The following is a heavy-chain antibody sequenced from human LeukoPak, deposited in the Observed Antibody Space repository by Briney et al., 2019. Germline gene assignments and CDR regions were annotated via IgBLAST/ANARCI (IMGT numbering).Heavy chain of an antibody. V-gene: IGHV1-46*01. Sequence: GASVKVSCKASGYTFTSYDINWVRQAPGQGLEWMGIINPSGGSTSYAQKFQGRVTMTRDTSTSTVYMELSGLRSEDTAVYYCARSSKGGYSYGGDFDYWGQGTLVTVSS. CDR2: INPSGGST. CDR1: GYTFTSYD. J-gene: IGHJ4*02. CDR3: ARSSKGGYSYGGDFDY. D-gene: IGHD5-18*01.